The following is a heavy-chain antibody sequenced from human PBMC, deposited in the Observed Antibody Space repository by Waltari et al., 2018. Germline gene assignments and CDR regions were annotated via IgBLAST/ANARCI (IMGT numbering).Heavy chain of an antibody. CDR1: GGSISSSSYY. CDR2: IYYSGST. V-gene: IGHV4-39*07. CDR3: ARVRDGYNYSIDY. J-gene: IGHJ4*02. Sequence: QLQLQESGPGLVKPSETLSLTCTVSGGSISSSSYYWGWIRQPPGKGLEWIGSIYYSGSTYYNPSRKSRVTISVDTSKNQFSLKLSSVTAADTAVYYCARVRDGYNYSIDYWGQGTLVTVSS. D-gene: IGHD5-12*01.